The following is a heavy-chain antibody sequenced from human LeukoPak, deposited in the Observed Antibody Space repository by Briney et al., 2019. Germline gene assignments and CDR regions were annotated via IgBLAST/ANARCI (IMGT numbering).Heavy chain of an antibody. D-gene: IGHD2-2*01. CDR2: IRSKRYGATT. CDR1: GFTFGDNS. Sequence: PGGSLRLSCTASGFTFGDNSMSWVRQAPGKGLEWVGFIRSKRYGATTEYAASVNGRFTISRDDSKSIAYLQMNSLKIEDTAVYYCTRYDSPGPHWGQGTLVTVSS. V-gene: IGHV3-49*04. J-gene: IGHJ4*02. CDR3: TRYDSPGPH.